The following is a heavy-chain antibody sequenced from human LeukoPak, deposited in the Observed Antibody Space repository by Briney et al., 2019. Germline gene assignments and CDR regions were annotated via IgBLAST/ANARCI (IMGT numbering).Heavy chain of an antibody. J-gene: IGHJ4*02. CDR3: AKDLNPWIQLWYFDY. CDR1: GFTFSSYA. CDR2: ISGSGGST. Sequence: GGSLRLSCAASGFTFSSYAMSWVRPAPGKGLEWVSAISGSGGSTYYADSVKGRFTISRDNSKNTLYLQMNSLRAGDTAVYYCAKDLNPWIQLWYFDYWGQGTLVTVSS. V-gene: IGHV3-23*01. D-gene: IGHD5-18*01.